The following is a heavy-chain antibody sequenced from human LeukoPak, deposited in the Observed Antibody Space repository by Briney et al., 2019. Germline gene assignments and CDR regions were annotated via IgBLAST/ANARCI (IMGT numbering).Heavy chain of an antibody. Sequence: GGSLRLSCAASQFSFSSYSFNWVRQAPGQGREWVASINKGATHTYYADSMRGRFTVSRDDAKNSLFLQMHSLSAEDTAVYYCVRLRRNGDTSGYYYYYDYWGRGTLVTVSS. D-gene: IGHD3-22*01. CDR1: QFSFSSYS. CDR3: VRLRRNGDTSGYYYYYDY. V-gene: IGHV3-21*06. J-gene: IGHJ4*02. CDR2: INKGATHT.